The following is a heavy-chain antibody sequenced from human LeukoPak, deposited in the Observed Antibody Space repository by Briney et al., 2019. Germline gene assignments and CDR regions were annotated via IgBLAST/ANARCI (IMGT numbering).Heavy chain of an antibody. V-gene: IGHV3-21*01. CDR1: GFTFSSYS. CDR2: ISSSSSYI. J-gene: IGHJ4*02. CDR3: ARGELPDFDY. Sequence: GGSLRLSCAASGFTFSSYSMNWVRQAPGKGLEWVSSISSSSSYIYYADSVKGRFTISRDNAKSSLYLQMNSLRAEDTAVYYCARGELPDFDYWGQGTLVTVSS. D-gene: IGHD1-26*01.